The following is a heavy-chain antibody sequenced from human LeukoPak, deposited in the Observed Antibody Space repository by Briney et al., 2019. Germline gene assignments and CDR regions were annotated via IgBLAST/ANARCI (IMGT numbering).Heavy chain of an antibody. D-gene: IGHD6-13*01. J-gene: IGHJ5*02. Sequence: GGSLRLSCAASGFTFSSYGIHWVRQAPGKGLEWVTFIPYDGLNRIYADSVEGRFTASRDNSKNTVYLQMNSLRPEDTAVYYCAKGPTPLSSRGWIDPWGQGTLVTVSS. CDR1: GFTFSSYG. CDR2: IPYDGLNR. V-gene: IGHV3-30*02. CDR3: AKGPTPLSSRGWIDP.